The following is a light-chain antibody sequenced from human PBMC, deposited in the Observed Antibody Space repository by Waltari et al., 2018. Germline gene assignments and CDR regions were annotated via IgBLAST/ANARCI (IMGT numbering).Light chain of an antibody. V-gene: IGLV2-11*01. Sequence: QSALTQPRSVSGSPGQSVTLACPGHSSDVGYYNYVPWYQQPPCKAPKLMIYDVTERPSGVPDRFSGSKSGNTASLTIAGLQAEDEADYYCCSYAGNYLRVFGGGTKLTVL. CDR1: SSDVGYYNY. CDR3: CSYAGNYLRV. CDR2: DVT. J-gene: IGLJ2*01.